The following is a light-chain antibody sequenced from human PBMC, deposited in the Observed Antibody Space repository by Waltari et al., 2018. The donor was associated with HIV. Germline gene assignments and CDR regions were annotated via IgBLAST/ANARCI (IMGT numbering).Light chain of an antibody. V-gene: IGKV3-20*01. Sequence: EIVCPQSLGHLCLSPGERATLPCRASQSVSSTYLAWYQQKPGQAPRLLIYGASIRATGIPDRFSGSGSGTDFTLTISRLGTEDFAVYYCQQYGSSSLTFGGGTKVEIK. CDR3: QQYGSSSLT. CDR1: QSVSSTY. J-gene: IGKJ4*01. CDR2: GAS.